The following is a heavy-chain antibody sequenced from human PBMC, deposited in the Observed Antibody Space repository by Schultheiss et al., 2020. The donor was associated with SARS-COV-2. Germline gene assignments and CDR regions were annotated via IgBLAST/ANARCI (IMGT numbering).Heavy chain of an antibody. D-gene: IGHD1-26*01. J-gene: IGHJ5*02. Sequence: GGSLRLSCAASGFTFSSYEMNWVRQAPGKGLEWVSYISSSGSTIYYADSVKGRFTISRDDSKNTAYLQMNSLKAEDTAMYYCARPLAGGQFKSHSWFDPWGQGTLVTVSS. CDR3: ARPLAGGQFKSHSWFDP. V-gene: IGHV3-48*03. CDR2: ISSSGSTI. CDR1: GFTFSSYE.